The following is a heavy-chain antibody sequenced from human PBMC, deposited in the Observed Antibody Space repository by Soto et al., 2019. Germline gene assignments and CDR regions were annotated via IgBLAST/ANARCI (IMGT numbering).Heavy chain of an antibody. J-gene: IGHJ5*02. CDR2: IYSGGST. D-gene: IGHD3-3*01. V-gene: IGHV3-53*01. Sequence: AGGSLRLSCAASGFTVSSNYMSWVRQAPGKGLEWVSVIYSGGSTYYADSVRGRFTISRDNSKNTLYLQMNSLRAEDTAVYYCARVQYYDFWSGSPSWFDPWGQGTLVTVSS. CDR1: GFTVSSNY. CDR3: ARVQYYDFWSGSPSWFDP.